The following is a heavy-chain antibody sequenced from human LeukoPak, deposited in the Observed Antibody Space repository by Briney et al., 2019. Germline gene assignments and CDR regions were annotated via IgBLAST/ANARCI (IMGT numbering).Heavy chain of an antibody. CDR3: ARVGDSYGYYYYYYMDV. V-gene: IGHV4-38-2*02. D-gene: IGHD5-18*01. CDR1: GYSISSGYY. J-gene: IGHJ6*03. CDR2: IYHSGST. Sequence: SETLSLTCTVSGYSISSGYYWGWIRQPPGKGLEWIGSIYHSGSTNYNPSLKSRVTISVDTSKNQFSLKLSSVTAADTAVYYCARVGDSYGYYYYYYMDVWGKGTTVTVSS.